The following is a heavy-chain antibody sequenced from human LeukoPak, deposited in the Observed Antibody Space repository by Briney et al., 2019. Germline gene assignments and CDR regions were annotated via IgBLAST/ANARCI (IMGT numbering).Heavy chain of an antibody. V-gene: IGHV3-49*04. D-gene: IGHD3-16*01. CDR2: IRSQAYGGTE. CDR3: ARGPIYLWLYYGMDV. CDR1: GFTFRDHA. Sequence: GGSLRLSCTASGFTFRDHAMTWVRQAPGKGLEWVSFIRSQAYGGTEEYAASVQGRFTISRDDSYSIAYLQMNSLKTEDTAVCYCARGPIYLWLYYGMDVWGQGTTVIVSS. J-gene: IGHJ6*02.